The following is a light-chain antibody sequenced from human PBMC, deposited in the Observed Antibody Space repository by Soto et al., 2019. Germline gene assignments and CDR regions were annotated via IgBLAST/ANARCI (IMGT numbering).Light chain of an antibody. CDR3: QQLNSYPLP. CDR1: QGITNY. Sequence: DIPLTQSPSFLSASVGDRVTIPCRATQGITNYLAWYQQKPGKAPNLLIYAASTLQSGVPSRFSGSGSGTEFTLTISSLQPEDFATYYCQQLNSYPLPFGQGTRLEIK. V-gene: IGKV1-9*01. CDR2: AAS. J-gene: IGKJ5*01.